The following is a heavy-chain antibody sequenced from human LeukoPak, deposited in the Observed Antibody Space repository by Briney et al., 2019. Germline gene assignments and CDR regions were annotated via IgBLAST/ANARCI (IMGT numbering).Heavy chain of an antibody. V-gene: IGHV4-30-4*01. CDR2: IYYSGST. Sequence: SETLSHTCTVSGGSISSGDYYWSWIRQPPGKGLEWIGYIYYSGSTYYNPSLKSRVTISVDTSKNQFSLKLSSVTAADTAVYYCARGLSSGWYGNFGYYYYYGMDVWGQGTTVTVSS. CDR1: GGSISSGDYY. J-gene: IGHJ6*02. CDR3: ARGLSSGWYGNFGYYYYYGMDV. D-gene: IGHD6-19*01.